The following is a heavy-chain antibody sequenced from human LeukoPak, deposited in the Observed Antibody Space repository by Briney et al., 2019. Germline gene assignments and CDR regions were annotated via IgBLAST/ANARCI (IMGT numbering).Heavy chain of an antibody. CDR3: ARGEYDSSCYGPGAFDI. V-gene: IGHV3-30*01. J-gene: IGHJ3*02. Sequence: GGSLRLSCTASGFTFSSYAMHWVRQAPGKGLEWVAVISYDGSNTYYADSVKGRFTISRDNSKNTLYLQMNSLRAEDTAVYYYARGEYDSSCYGPGAFDIWGQGTMVTVSS. D-gene: IGHD3-22*01. CDR1: GFTFSSYA. CDR2: ISYDGSNT.